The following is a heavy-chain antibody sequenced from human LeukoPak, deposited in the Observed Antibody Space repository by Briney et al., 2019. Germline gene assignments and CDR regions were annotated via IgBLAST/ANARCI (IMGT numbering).Heavy chain of an antibody. D-gene: IGHD1-26*01. J-gene: IGHJ4*02. Sequence: PGGSLRLSCAASGFTFSSHWMNWVRQAPGKGLEWVANIKEDGSEKDYVDSVKGRFTISRDNAKNSLYLQMNSLRAEDTAVYYCAKGEQSGYWGQGTLVTVSS. CDR2: IKEDGSEK. CDR3: AKGEQSGY. CDR1: GFTFSSHW. V-gene: IGHV3-7*03.